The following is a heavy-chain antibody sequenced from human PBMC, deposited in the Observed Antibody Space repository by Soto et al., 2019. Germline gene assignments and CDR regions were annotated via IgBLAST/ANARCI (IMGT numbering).Heavy chain of an antibody. D-gene: IGHD6-19*01. CDR2: IYHSGST. CDR1: SGSISSSNW. J-gene: IGHJ4*02. V-gene: IGHV4-4*02. CDR3: AVTPSRYSGGGASGY. Sequence: PSETLSLTCAVSSGSISSSNWWSWVRQPPGKGLEWIGEIYHSGSTNYNPSLKSRFTISVDKSKNQFSLNLSSVTAADTPVYYCAVTPSRYSGGGASGYWGQGTLVT.